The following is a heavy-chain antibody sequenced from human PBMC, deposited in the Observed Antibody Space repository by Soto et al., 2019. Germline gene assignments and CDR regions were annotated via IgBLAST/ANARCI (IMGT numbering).Heavy chain of an antibody. CDR3: ARPLTYYYDSSGYYSDAFDI. D-gene: IGHD3-22*01. V-gene: IGHV1-69*13. CDR2: IIPIFGTA. J-gene: IGHJ3*02. Sequence: SVKVSCKASGGTFSSYAISWVRQAPGQGLEWMGGIIPIFGTANYAQKFQGRVTITADESTSTAYMELSSLRSEDTAVYYCARPLTYYYDSSGYYSDAFDIWGQGTMVTV. CDR1: GGTFSSYA.